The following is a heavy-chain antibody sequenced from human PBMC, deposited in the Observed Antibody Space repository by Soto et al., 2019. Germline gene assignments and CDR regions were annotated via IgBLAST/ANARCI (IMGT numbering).Heavy chain of an antibody. Sequence: AASVKVSCKASGYTFTSYGISWVRQAPGQGLEWMGWISAYNGNTNYAQKLQGRVTMTTDTSTSTAYMELRSLRSDDTAVYYCASVGSVVVPAALQDYYYYYYGMDVWGQGTTVTVSS. J-gene: IGHJ6*02. CDR3: ASVGSVVVPAALQDYYYYYYGMDV. V-gene: IGHV1-18*01. CDR2: ISAYNGNT. D-gene: IGHD2-2*01. CDR1: GYTFTSYG.